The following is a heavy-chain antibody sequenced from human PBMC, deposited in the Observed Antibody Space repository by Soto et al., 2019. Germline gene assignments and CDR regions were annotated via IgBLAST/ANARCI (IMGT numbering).Heavy chain of an antibody. CDR2: ISSSSSTI. Sequence: PGGSLRLSCAASGFTSSSYSMNWVRQAPGKGLEWVSYISSSSSTIYYADSVKGRFTISRDNAKNSLYLQMNSLRDEDTAVYYCARPDSGIAVAAYYFDYWGQGTLVTVSS. CDR3: ARPDSGIAVAAYYFDY. J-gene: IGHJ4*02. V-gene: IGHV3-48*02. CDR1: GFTSSSYS. D-gene: IGHD6-19*01.